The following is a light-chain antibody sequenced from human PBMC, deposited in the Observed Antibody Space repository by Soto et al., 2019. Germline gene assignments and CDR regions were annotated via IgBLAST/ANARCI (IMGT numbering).Light chain of an antibody. J-gene: IGKJ3*01. CDR2: GAS. V-gene: IGKV3-15*01. CDR1: QSVSSN. Sequence: EIVMRQSPATLSVSPGERATLSCRASQSVSSNLAWYQQKPGQAPRLLIYGASTRATGIPARFSGSGSGTEFTLTISSLQSEDFAVYYCQQYNNWPFFGPGTKVDI. CDR3: QQYNNWPF.